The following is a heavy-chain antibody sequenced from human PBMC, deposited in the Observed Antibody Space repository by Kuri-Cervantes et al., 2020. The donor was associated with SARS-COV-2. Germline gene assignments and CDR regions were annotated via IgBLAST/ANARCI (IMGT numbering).Heavy chain of an antibody. CDR3: GRDKGWLYSYGSFDY. Sequence: GSLRLSCAVSGYSISSGCYWGWIRQPPGKGLEWIGSIYHSGSTYYNTSLKSRVTISVDTSKNQFSLKLSSVTAADTAVYYCGRDKGWLYSYGSFDYWGQGTLVTVSS. D-gene: IGHD5-18*01. J-gene: IGHJ4*02. CDR1: GYSISSGCY. V-gene: IGHV4-38-2*01. CDR2: IYHSGST.